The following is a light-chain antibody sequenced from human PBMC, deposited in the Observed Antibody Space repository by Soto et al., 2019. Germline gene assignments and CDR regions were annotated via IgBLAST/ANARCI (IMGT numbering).Light chain of an antibody. CDR1: SSDVGGYNY. V-gene: IGLV2-8*01. CDR3: SSYADANNVL. Sequence: QAVVTQPPSASGSPGQSVTISCTGTSSDVGGYNYVSWYQQHPGKAPKLMIYEVTKRPSGVPDRFSGSKSGNTASLTVSGLQAEDEADYYCSSYADANNVLFGGGTKLTVL. CDR2: EVT. J-gene: IGLJ3*02.